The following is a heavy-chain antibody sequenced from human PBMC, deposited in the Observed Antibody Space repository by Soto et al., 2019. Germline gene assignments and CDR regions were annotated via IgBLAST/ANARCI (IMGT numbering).Heavy chain of an antibody. CDR3: ARDPIAAVLEGGQLAYYYGMDV. Sequence: ASVKVSCKASGGTFSNYAISWVRQAPGQGLEWMGGIIPIFGTANYAQKFQGRVTITADESTSTAYMELSSLRSEDTAVYYCARDPIAAVLEGGQLAYYYGMDVRGQRTTVTVS. D-gene: IGHD6-25*01. CDR1: GGTFSNYA. V-gene: IGHV1-69*13. J-gene: IGHJ6*02. CDR2: IIPIFGTA.